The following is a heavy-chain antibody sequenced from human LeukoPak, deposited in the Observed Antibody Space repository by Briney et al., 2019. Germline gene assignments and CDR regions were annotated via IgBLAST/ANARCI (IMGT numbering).Heavy chain of an antibody. Sequence: GGSLRLSCAASGFTFSSYGMSWVRQAPGKGLEWVANIKQDGSEKYYVDSVKGRFTISRDNAKNSLYLQMNSLRAEDTAVYYCARGATNTYYDFWSGPRGYYYYYMDVWGKGTTVTVSS. J-gene: IGHJ6*03. CDR3: ARGATNTYYDFWSGPRGYYYYYMDV. D-gene: IGHD3-3*01. CDR1: GFTFSSYG. CDR2: IKQDGSEK. V-gene: IGHV3-7*01.